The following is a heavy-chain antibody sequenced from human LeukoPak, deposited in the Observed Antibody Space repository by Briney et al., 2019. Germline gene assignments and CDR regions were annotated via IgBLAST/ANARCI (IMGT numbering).Heavy chain of an antibody. J-gene: IGHJ4*02. CDR2: IYYSGST. CDR1: GGSISSSSYY. V-gene: IGHV4-39*01. Sequence: SETLSLTCTVSGGSISSSSYYWGWIRQPPGKGLEWIGSIYYSGSTYYNPSLKSRVTISVDTSKNQFSLKLSSVTAADTAVYYCAKSAPVEVDYWGQGALVTVSS. CDR3: AKSAPVEVDY.